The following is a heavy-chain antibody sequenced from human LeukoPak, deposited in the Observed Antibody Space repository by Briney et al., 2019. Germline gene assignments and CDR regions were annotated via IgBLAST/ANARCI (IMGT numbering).Heavy chain of an antibody. V-gene: IGHV4-61*02. CDR1: GGSISSGSYY. Sequence: SETLSLTCAVSGGSISSGSYYWSWIRQPAGKGLEWIGRIYTSGSTNYNPSLKSRVTISVDTSKNQFSLKLSSVTAADTAVYYCARGGGAYYMDVWGKGTTVTVSS. J-gene: IGHJ6*03. CDR3: ARGGGAYYMDV. CDR2: IYTSGST.